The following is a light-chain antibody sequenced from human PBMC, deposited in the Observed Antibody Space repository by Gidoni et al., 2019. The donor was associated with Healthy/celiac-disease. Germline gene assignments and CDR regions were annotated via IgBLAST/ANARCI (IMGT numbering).Light chain of an antibody. V-gene: IGKV1-5*03. CDR2: RAS. CDR3: QQYNSYPYT. Sequence: DIQMTQSPSTLSASVGDRATITCRARRSISSWLAWYQQKPGKDPKLLIYRASSLESGVPSRFSGSGSGTEFTLTISSLQPDDFATYYCQQYNSYPYTFGQGTKLEIK. CDR1: RSISSW. J-gene: IGKJ2*01.